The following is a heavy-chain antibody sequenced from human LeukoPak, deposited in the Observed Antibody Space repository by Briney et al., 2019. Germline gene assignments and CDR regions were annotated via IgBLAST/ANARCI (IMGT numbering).Heavy chain of an antibody. CDR1: GGSISSHY. J-gene: IGHJ5*02. CDR3: ARHATGSYSVPWLDP. V-gene: IGHV4-59*08. D-gene: IGHD3-10*01. Sequence: ASETLSLTCTVSGGSISSHYWSWIRQPPGKGLEWIGCISDSGSNVYNPSLKSRVTILGDTSKNQLSLKLSSVTAADTAVYYCARHATGSYSVPWLDPWGQGTLVTVSS. CDR2: ISDSGSN.